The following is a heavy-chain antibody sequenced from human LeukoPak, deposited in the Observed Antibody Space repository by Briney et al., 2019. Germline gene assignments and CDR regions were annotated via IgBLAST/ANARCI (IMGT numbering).Heavy chain of an antibody. D-gene: IGHD5-18*01. CDR2: ISYDGSNK. Sequence: GGSLRLSCAASGFTFSSYGMHWVRQAPGKGLEWVAVISYDGSNKYYADSVKGRFTISRDNFKNTLYLQMNSLRAEDTAVYYCAKDRGYSYGYDYFDYWGQGTLVTVSS. CDR1: GFTFSSYG. CDR3: AKDRGYSYGYDYFDY. V-gene: IGHV3-30*18. J-gene: IGHJ4*02.